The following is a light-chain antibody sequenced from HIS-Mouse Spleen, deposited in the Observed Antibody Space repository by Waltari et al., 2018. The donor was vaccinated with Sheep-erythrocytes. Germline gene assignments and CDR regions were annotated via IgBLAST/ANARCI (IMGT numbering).Light chain of an antibody. CDR2: DVS. CDR1: SSDVGGYNY. Sequence: QSALTQPRSVSGSPGQSVTISCTGTSSDVGGYNYVSWYQQHPGKAPKLMIYDVSKRPSVVPDRFSGSNSGNTASLTISGLQAEDEADYYCCSYAGSYNYVFGTGTKVSVL. V-gene: IGLV2-11*01. J-gene: IGLJ1*01. CDR3: CSYAGSYNYV.